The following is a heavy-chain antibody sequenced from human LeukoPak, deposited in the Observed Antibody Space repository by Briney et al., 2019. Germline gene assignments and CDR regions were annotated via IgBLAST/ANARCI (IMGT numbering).Heavy chain of an antibody. D-gene: IGHD6-6*01. V-gene: IGHV4-59*01. J-gene: IGHJ6*02. CDR2: IYYSGST. CDR3: ARDLGYSSSIAAPPGNYGMDV. Sequence: SETLSLTCTVSGGSISSYYWSWIRQPPGKGLEWIGYIYYSGSTSYNPSLKSRVTISVDTSKNQFSLKLSSVTAADTAVYYCARDLGYSSSIAAPPGNYGMDVWGQGTTVTVSS. CDR1: GGSISSYY.